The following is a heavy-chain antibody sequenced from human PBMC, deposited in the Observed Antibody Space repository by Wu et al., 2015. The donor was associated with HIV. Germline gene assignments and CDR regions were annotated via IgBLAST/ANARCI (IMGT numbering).Heavy chain of an antibody. V-gene: IGHV1-46*03. CDR2: INPSGGST. Sequence: QVQAGAGLGAERRSRGASVKVSCKASGYTFTSYYMHWVRQAPGQGLEWMGIINPSGGSTSYAQKFQGRVTMTRDTSTSTVYMELSSLRSEDTAVYYCARASSVVVVPAAIPEVDWYFDLWGRGTLVTVSS. CDR1: GYTFTSYY. CDR3: ARASSVVVVPAAIPEVDWYFDL. D-gene: IGHD2-2*02. J-gene: IGHJ2*01.